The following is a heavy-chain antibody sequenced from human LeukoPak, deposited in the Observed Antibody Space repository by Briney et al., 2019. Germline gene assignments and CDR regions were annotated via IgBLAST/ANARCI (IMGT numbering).Heavy chain of an antibody. D-gene: IGHD3-10*01. J-gene: IGHJ5*02. CDR2: ISYDGSNE. V-gene: IGHV3-30*04. CDR1: GFTFSSYV. CDR3: ARARRSGGITMIRGVKDRGWFDP. Sequence: GGSLRLSCAASGFTFSSYVMHWVRQAPGKGLEWVAIISYDGSNEYYADSVKGRFTISRDTSKNTLYLQMNSLRADDTAVYYCARARRSGGITMIRGVKDRGWFDPWGQGTLVTVSS.